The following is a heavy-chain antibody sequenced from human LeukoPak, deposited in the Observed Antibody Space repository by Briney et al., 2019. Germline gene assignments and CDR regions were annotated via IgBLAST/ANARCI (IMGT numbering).Heavy chain of an antibody. CDR2: IYDSGSA. D-gene: IGHD6-19*01. V-gene: IGHV4-59*01. Sequence: SETLSLTCTVSGGSISSYQWSWIRQPPGKGLEWIGNIYDSGSANYNPSLKSRVVISVDTSKNQFSLNLTPVTAEDTAVYYCARDLVFHNPVPTSSQWLVRGNWFDPWGQGTLVTVSS. J-gene: IGHJ5*02. CDR3: ARDLVFHNPVPTSSQWLVRGNWFDP. CDR1: GGSISSYQ.